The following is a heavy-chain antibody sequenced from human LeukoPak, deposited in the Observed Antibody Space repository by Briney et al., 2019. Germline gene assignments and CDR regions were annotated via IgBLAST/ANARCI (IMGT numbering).Heavy chain of an antibody. Sequence: ASVKVSCKASGGTFSSYAISWVRQAPGQGLEWMGGIIPIFGTANYAQKFLGRVTMTRDTSISTAYMELSRLRSDDTAVYYCARDDQYCSGGSCSNWFDPWGQGTLVTVSS. CDR2: IIPIFGTA. CDR1: GGTFSSYA. V-gene: IGHV1-69*05. CDR3: ARDDQYCSGGSCSNWFDP. J-gene: IGHJ5*02. D-gene: IGHD2-15*01.